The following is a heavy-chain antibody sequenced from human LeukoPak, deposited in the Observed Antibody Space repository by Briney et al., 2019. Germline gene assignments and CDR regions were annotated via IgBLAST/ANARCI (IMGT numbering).Heavy chain of an antibody. D-gene: IGHD3-22*01. CDR3: ASVLSYYYDSSGYYENAPLI. J-gene: IGHJ3*02. Sequence: PSETLSLTCTVSGSSISSSSYYWGWIRQPPGRGLEWIGSIYYSGSTYYNPSLKSRVTISVDTSKNQFSLKLSSVTAADTAVYYCASVLSYYYDSSGYYENAPLIWGQGTMVTVSS. V-gene: IGHV4-39*01. CDR1: GSSISSSSYY. CDR2: IYYSGST.